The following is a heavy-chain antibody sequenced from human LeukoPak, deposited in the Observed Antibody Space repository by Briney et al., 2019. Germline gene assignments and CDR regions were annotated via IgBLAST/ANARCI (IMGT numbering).Heavy chain of an antibody. V-gene: IGHV3-33*08. D-gene: IGHD4-17*01. CDR1: GFIFSTYG. Sequence: GGSLRLSCAASGFIFSTYGMHWVRQAPGKGLEWVAVIWYDGSNKYYVDSVKGRFTISRDNSKNTLYLQVNSLRAEDTAVYYCARDQNEGYGDYFYYFDYWGQGTLVTVSS. CDR2: IWYDGSNK. J-gene: IGHJ4*02. CDR3: ARDQNEGYGDYFYYFDY.